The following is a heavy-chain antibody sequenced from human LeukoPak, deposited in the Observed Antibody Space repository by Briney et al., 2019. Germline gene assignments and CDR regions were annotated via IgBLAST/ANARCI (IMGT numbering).Heavy chain of an antibody. Sequence: GGSLRLSCAASGFTFSSYAMHWVRQAPGKGLEWVAVISYDGSNKYYADSVKGRFTISRDNSKNTLYLQMNSLRAEDTAVYYCAREYGMDVWGQGTTATVSS. J-gene: IGHJ6*02. CDR1: GFTFSSYA. CDR3: AREYGMDV. CDR2: ISYDGSNK. V-gene: IGHV3-30-3*01.